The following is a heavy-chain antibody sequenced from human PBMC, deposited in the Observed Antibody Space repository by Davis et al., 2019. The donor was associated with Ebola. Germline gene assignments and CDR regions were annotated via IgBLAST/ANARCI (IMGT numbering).Heavy chain of an antibody. CDR1: GFTFSIYW. D-gene: IGHD4-23*01. Sequence: GGSLRLSCAASGFTFSIYWMHWVRQASGKGLEWVGRIRSKANSYATAYAASVKGRFTISRDDSKNTLYLQMNSLRAEDTAVYYCAKLLRWQALDYWGQGTLVTVSS. CDR3: AKLLRWQALDY. J-gene: IGHJ4*02. V-gene: IGHV3-73*01. CDR2: IRSKANSYAT.